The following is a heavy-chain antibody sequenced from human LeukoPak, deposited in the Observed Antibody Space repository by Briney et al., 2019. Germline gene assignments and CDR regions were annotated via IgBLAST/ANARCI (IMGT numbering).Heavy chain of an antibody. CDR3: ARGKKGAAGTGYFQH. D-gene: IGHD6-13*01. CDR1: GGSFSGYY. CDR2: INHSGST. Sequence: PSETLSLTCAVYGGSFSGYYWSWIRQPPGKGLEWIGEINHSGSTNYNPSLKSRVTISVDTSKNQFSLKLSSVTAADTAVHYCARGKKGAAGTGYFQHWGQGTLVTVSS. J-gene: IGHJ1*01. V-gene: IGHV4-34*01.